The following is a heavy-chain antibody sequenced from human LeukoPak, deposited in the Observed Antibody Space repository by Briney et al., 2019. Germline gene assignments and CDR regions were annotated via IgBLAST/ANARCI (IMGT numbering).Heavy chain of an antibody. CDR1: GFTFSDSY. CDR2: ISSSGSAI. Sequence: PGGSLRLSCAASGFTFSDSYMNWIRQATGKGLEWVSYISSSGSAIYYADSVKGRFTISRDNAKNSLYLQMNSLSAEDTAVYYCAKLGKNYFDHWGQGTLVTVSS. D-gene: IGHD3-16*01. CDR3: AKLGKNYFDH. J-gene: IGHJ4*02. V-gene: IGHV3-11*04.